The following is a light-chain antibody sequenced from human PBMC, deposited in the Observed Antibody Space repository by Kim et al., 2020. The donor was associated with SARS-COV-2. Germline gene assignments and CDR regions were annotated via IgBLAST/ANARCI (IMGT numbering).Light chain of an antibody. V-gene: IGKV3-15*01. CDR2: GAS. CDR1: HSVSSN. Sequence: PGERAPPSCRASHSVSSNLAWYQQKPGQAPRLLIYGASTRATGIPARFSGSGSGTEFTLTISSLQSEDFAVYYCQQYNNWPPGNTFGQGTKVDIK. CDR3: QQYNNWPPGNT. J-gene: IGKJ1*01.